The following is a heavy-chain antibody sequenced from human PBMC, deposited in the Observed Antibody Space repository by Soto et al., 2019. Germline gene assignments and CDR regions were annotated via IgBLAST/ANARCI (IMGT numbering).Heavy chain of an antibody. J-gene: IGHJ4*02. CDR1: GGSISSYY. CDR2: IYYSGST. Sequence: ASETLSLTCTVSGGSISSYYWSWIRQPPGKGLEWIGYIYYSGSTNYNPSLKSRVTISVDTSKNQFSLKLSSVTAADTAVYYCARNADYYDILTGYFPPYFDYWGQGTLVTVSS. D-gene: IGHD3-9*01. CDR3: ARNADYYDILTGYFPPYFDY. V-gene: IGHV4-59*01.